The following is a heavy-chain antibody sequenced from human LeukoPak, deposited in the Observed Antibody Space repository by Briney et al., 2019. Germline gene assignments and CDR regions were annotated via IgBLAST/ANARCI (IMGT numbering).Heavy chain of an antibody. J-gene: IGHJ4*02. CDR3: ANDFNWATDY. V-gene: IGHV3-30*02. CDR2: IRHDGSDK. Sequence: GGSLRLSCTASGFAFGNYAMSWVRQAPGKGLEWVAFIRHDGSDKYYADSVKGRFISSRDNSKNNVYLQMNSLRIEASALYYCANDFNWATDYWGQGTLVTVSS. D-gene: IGHD1-1*01. CDR1: GFAFGNYA.